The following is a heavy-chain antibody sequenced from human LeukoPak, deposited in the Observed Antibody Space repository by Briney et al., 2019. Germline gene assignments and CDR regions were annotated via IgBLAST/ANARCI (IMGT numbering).Heavy chain of an antibody. CDR2: MNPSSGNT. D-gene: IGHD6-6*01. CDR3: GRHISSLYNYYGMDV. Sequence: ASVKVSCKASGYTFTSYDINWVRQATGQGLEWMGWMNPSSGNTGYAQKFQGRVSMTRDTSISTAYMELSSLRAEDTAVYYCGRHISSLYNYYGMDVWGQGTTVTVSS. CDR1: GYTFTSYD. V-gene: IGHV1-8*01. J-gene: IGHJ6*02.